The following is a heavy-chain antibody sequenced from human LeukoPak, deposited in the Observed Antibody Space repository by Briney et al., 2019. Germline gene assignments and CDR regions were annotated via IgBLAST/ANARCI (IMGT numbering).Heavy chain of an antibody. CDR3: AKDIHLGVTTTFDY. Sequence: GGSLRLSCAASGFTFDDYAMHWVRQAPGKGLEWVSGISWNSGSIGYADSVKGRFTISRDNAKNSLYLQMNSLRAEDTALYYCAKDIHLGVTTTFDYWGQGTLVTVSS. D-gene: IGHD4-17*01. V-gene: IGHV3-9*01. CDR2: ISWNSGSI. CDR1: GFTFDDYA. J-gene: IGHJ4*02.